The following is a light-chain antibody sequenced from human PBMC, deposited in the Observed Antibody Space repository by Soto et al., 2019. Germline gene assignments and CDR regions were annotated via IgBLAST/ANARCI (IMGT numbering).Light chain of an antibody. CDR1: SSNIGARYD. CDR2: ENN. J-gene: IGLJ2*01. V-gene: IGLV1-40*01. Sequence: QSVLTQPPSVSGAPGQRVTISCTGTSSNIGARYDVHWYQHLPGTAPKVLIYENNNRPSGAPDRFSGSKSGTSASLAITGLQAEDEADYYCQSYDSSLSGVVFGGGTKLTVL. CDR3: QSYDSSLSGVV.